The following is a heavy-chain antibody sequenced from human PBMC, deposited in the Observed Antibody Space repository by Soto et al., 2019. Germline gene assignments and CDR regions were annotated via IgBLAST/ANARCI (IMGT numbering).Heavy chain of an antibody. V-gene: IGHV3-53*01. CDR2: IFSGGST. CDR1: GFTVSHYY. J-gene: IGHJ4*02. D-gene: IGHD7-27*01. Sequence: EVQLVESGGGLIQPGGSLRLSCAASGFTVSHYYMTWVRQAPGKGLEWVSVIFSGGSTYYGDSVKGRFTISRDISKNMVYLQLNSLRAEDTAVYYCARVPDTGGRDYLDYWVQGTLVTVSS. CDR3: ARVPDTGGRDYLDY.